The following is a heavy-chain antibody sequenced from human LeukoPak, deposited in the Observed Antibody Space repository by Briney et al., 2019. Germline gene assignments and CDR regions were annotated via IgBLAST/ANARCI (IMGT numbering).Heavy chain of an antibody. Sequence: PGRSLRLSCAASGFTFDDCAMHWVRQAPRKGLEWVSGISWNGGSIGYADSVRGRFTISRDNAKNSLYLQMNSLRAEDTALYYCAKGYYDFWSGPFYWGQGTLVTVSS. V-gene: IGHV3-9*01. CDR2: ISWNGGSI. CDR1: GFTFDDCA. J-gene: IGHJ4*02. D-gene: IGHD3-3*01. CDR3: AKGYYDFWSGPFY.